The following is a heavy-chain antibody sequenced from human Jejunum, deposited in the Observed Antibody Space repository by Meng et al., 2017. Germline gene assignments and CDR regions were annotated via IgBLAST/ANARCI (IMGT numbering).Heavy chain of an antibody. J-gene: IGHJ5*02. Sequence: QRQPHGPGPGLVKPSETLSLTCTVSGGSISSSSYYWGWIRQPPGKGLEWIGSIYYSGSTYYNPSLKSRVTISVDTSKNQFSLKLSSVTAADTAVYYCASYAATVTTLGVVWFDPWGQGTLVTVSS. CDR2: IYYSGST. CDR1: GGSISSSSYY. V-gene: IGHV4-39*07. CDR3: ASYAATVTTLGVVWFDP. D-gene: IGHD4-17*01.